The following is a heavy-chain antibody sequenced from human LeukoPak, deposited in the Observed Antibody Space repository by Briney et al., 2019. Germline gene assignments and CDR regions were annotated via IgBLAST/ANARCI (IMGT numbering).Heavy chain of an antibody. Sequence: GGFLRLSCAASGFTFSSYAMSWVRQAPGKGLEWVSAISGSGGSTYYADSVKGRFTISRDNSKNTLYLQMNSLRAEDTAVYHCAKDYYVRGGYYLHYYYYYMDLWGKGTTVTVSS. J-gene: IGHJ6*03. CDR3: AKDYYVRGGYYLHYYYYYMDL. CDR2: ISGSGGST. CDR1: GFTFSSYA. V-gene: IGHV3-23*01. D-gene: IGHD3-22*01.